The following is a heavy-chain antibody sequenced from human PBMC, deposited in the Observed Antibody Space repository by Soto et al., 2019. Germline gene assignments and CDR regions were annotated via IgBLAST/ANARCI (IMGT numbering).Heavy chain of an antibody. Sequence: GGFLRLSCAASGVTFISYSMNWVRQAPGKGLEWVSYISSSSSTIYYADSVKGRFTISRDNAKNSLYLQMNSLRAEDTAVYYCARRLYTPVLRFLEWLLSMDVWGKGTTVTVSS. D-gene: IGHD3-3*01. J-gene: IGHJ6*04. V-gene: IGHV3-48*01. CDR1: GVTFISYS. CDR3: ARRLYTPVLRFLEWLLSMDV. CDR2: ISSSSSTI.